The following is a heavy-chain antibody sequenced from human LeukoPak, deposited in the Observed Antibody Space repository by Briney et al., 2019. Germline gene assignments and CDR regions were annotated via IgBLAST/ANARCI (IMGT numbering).Heavy chain of an antibody. J-gene: IGHJ5*02. CDR2: NSGSGDI. Sequence: GGSLRLSCAASGFTFSNYAMSWGRQARGKGLGWVSSNSGSGDICYADSVKGRFTISRDDSRSTVYLRMNSLRVEDTAVYFCARDDEGDCASTRCYKWFDPWGQGTLVTVSS. CDR1: GFTFSNYA. CDR3: ARDDEGDCASTRCYKWFDP. V-gene: IGHV3-23*01. D-gene: IGHD2-2*02.